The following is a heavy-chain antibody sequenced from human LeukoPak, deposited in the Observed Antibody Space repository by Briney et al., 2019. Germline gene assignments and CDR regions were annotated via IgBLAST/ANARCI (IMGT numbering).Heavy chain of an antibody. CDR3: ARLDGGWLLKYYFDY. Sequence: GASVKVSCKTSGYIFTGYYIHWVRQAPGQGLEWMGWITPNSGGTNSAQSFQGRVTMTRDTSISTAYVELSRLRSDDTAVYYCARLDGGWLLKYYFDYWGQGTLVTVSS. D-gene: IGHD2-21*02. CDR1: GYIFTGYY. J-gene: IGHJ4*02. CDR2: ITPNSGGT. V-gene: IGHV1-2*02.